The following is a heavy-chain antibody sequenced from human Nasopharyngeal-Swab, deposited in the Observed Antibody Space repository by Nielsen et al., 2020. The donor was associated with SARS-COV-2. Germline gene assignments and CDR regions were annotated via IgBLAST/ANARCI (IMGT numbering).Heavy chain of an antibody. CDR3: AKHMGWRSYRHDAFDI. V-gene: IGHV4-59*08. CDR1: GGSISRYY. J-gene: IGHJ3*02. D-gene: IGHD3-16*02. Sequence: SETLSLTCTVSGGSISRYYWSWVRQPPGKGLEWIGYIYYSGSTSYKSSHKSRVTMSVDTSKNQFFLKLSSVTAADTAVYYCAKHMGWRSYRHDAFDIWGQGTVVTVSS. CDR2: IYYSGST.